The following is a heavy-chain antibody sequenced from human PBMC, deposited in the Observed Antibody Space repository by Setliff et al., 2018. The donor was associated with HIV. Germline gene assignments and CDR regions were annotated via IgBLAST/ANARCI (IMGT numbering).Heavy chain of an antibody. Sequence: ASVKVSCKASGYTFTSYGISWVRQAPGQGLEWMGWISAYNGNTNYAQKLQGRVTMTTDTPTSTAYMELRSLRSEDTAVYYCVKEYHTEVTDTRVANYFDYWGQGTLVTVSS. D-gene: IGHD4-4*01. CDR2: ISAYNGNT. V-gene: IGHV1-18*01. CDR3: VKEYHTEVTDTRVANYFDY. J-gene: IGHJ4*02. CDR1: GYTFTSYG.